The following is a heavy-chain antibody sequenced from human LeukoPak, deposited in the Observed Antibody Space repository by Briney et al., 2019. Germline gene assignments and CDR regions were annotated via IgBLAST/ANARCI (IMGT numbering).Heavy chain of an antibody. CDR2: IYYSGST. CDR1: GGSISSYY. J-gene: IGHJ3*02. V-gene: IGHV4-59*01. Sequence: SETLSLTCTVSGGSISSYYWSWIRQPPGKGLEWIGYIYYSGSTNYNPSLKSRVTISVDTSKNQFSLKLSSVTAADTAVYYCARGGSYGPRALDAFDIWGQGTMVTVSS. CDR3: ARGGSYGPRALDAFDI. D-gene: IGHD5-18*01.